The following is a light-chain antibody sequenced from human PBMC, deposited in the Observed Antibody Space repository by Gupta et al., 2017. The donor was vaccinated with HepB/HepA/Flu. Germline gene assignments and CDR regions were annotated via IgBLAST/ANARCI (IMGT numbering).Light chain of an antibody. Sequence: QAGLTQPPSVSKGLRQTATLTCTGNSNNVGNQGAAWLQQHQGHPPKLLSYKNNNRPSGISERFSASRSGNTASLTMTGLQSEDEADYYCSAWDSGLSAQVFGGGTKLTVL. J-gene: IGLJ2*01. CDR1: SNNVGNQG. CDR2: KNN. CDR3: SAWDSGLSAQV. V-gene: IGLV10-54*04.